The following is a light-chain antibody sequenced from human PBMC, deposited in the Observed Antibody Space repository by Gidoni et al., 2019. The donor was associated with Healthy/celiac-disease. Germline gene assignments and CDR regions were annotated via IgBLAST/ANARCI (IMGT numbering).Light chain of an antibody. J-gene: IGKJ4*01. Sequence: DIQLTHSPSTLSATIGDRVAITCRTSQSLNSWLAWYQQKPGKAPKLLIDKASSLESGVPTRFSGRESGTEFTLTISSLQPDDFATYYCQQYNTYALTFGGGTKVEIK. V-gene: IGKV1-5*03. CDR1: QSLNSW. CDR2: KAS. CDR3: QQYNTYALT.